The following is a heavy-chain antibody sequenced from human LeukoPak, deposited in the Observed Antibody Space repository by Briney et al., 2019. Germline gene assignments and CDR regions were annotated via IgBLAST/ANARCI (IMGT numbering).Heavy chain of an antibody. Sequence: PSETLSLTCNVSGDSINSHYWSWIRQPPGKGLEWIGYVYNSRSTNYNPSLKSRVTISEDKSKNQPSLRLTSVTAADTAVYYCARGGSSGPYNWFDHWGQGILVTVSS. CDR3: ARGGSSGPYNWFDH. CDR1: GDSINSHY. CDR2: VYNSRST. V-gene: IGHV4-59*11. J-gene: IGHJ5*02. D-gene: IGHD6-19*01.